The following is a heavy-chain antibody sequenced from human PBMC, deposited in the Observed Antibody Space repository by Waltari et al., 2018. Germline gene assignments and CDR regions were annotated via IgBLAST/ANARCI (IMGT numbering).Heavy chain of an antibody. J-gene: IGHJ4*02. CDR2: INHSGST. Sequence: QVQLQQWGAGLLKPSETLSLTCAVYGGSFSGYYWRWIRQPPGKGLEGIGEINHSGSTNYNPSLKSRVPISVDTSKNQFSLKLSSVTAADTAVYYCARRSGYYYDSSGYRKAPPLYFDYWGQGTLVTVSS. CDR1: GGSFSGYY. CDR3: ARRSGYYYDSSGYRKAPPLYFDY. V-gene: IGHV4-34*01. D-gene: IGHD3-22*01.